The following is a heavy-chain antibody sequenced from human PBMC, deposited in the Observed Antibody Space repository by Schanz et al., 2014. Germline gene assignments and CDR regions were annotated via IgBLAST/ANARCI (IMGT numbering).Heavy chain of an antibody. V-gene: IGHV3-23*04. CDR3: AKDIGGAVAAPVYDS. D-gene: IGHD2-15*01. CDR2: ISGTGTKT. J-gene: IGHJ4*02. Sequence: DVQLVESGGGLAQPGGSLRLSCVASGFMFTKYAMNWVRQAPGKGLEWVSGISGTGTKTYYADSVKSRFTISRDNSKNTVLLQMSSLRADDTALYYCAKDIGGAVAAPVYDSWGQGTLVTVSS. CDR1: GFMFTKYA.